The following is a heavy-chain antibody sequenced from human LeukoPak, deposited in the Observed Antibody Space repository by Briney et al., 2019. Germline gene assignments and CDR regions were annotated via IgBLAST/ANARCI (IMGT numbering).Heavy chain of an antibody. J-gene: IGHJ5*02. V-gene: IGHV4-34*01. CDR3: ARRKRSGCSSTSCLLNWFDP. Sequence: SETLSLTCAVYGGSFSGYYWSWIRQPPGKGLECIGEINHSGSTNYNPSLKSRVTISVDTSKNQFSLKLSSVTAADTAVYYCARRKRSGCSSTSCLLNWFDPWGQGTLVTVSS. CDR2: INHSGST. D-gene: IGHD2-2*01. CDR1: GGSFSGYY.